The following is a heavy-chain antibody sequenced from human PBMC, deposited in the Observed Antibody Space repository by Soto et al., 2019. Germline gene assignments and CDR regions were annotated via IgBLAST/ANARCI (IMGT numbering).Heavy chain of an antibody. CDR3: AILATSGKTFDY. Sequence: VPVKVSCKASGYTFTSYAMLWVRQAPGQRLEWMGWINAGNGNTKYSQKFQGRVTITRDTSASTAYMELSSLRSEDTAVYYCAILATSGKTFDYWGQGTLGTVSS. CDR2: INAGNGNT. CDR1: GYTFTSYA. D-gene: IGHD1-26*01. V-gene: IGHV1-3*01. J-gene: IGHJ4*02.